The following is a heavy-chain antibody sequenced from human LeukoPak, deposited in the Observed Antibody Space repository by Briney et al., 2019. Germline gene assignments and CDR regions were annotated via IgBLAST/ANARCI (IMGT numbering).Heavy chain of an antibody. CDR3: ARDKPSDYDILTGPEPWFDP. CDR1: GFTFSSYS. J-gene: IGHJ5*02. V-gene: IGHV3-21*01. Sequence: PGGSLRLSCAASGFTFSSYSMNWVRQAPGKGLEWVSSISSSSSCIYYADSVKGRFTISRDNAKNSLYLQMNSLRTEDTAVYYCARDKPSDYDILTGPEPWFDPWGQGTLVTVSS. CDR2: ISSSSSCI. D-gene: IGHD3-9*01.